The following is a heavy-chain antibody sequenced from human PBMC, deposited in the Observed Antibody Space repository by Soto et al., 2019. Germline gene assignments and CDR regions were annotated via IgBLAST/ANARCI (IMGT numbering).Heavy chain of an antibody. CDR1: GYTFTSYG. V-gene: IGHV1-18*01. Sequence: QVQLVQSGPEVKKPGASVKVSCETSGYTFTSYGISWVRQAPGQGLEWMGWISTDKGKTTYAQKFQGRVTMTIDTSTSTAYMELRSLRSDDTAVYYCATRSPAFDYWGQGTLITVSS. J-gene: IGHJ4*02. CDR3: ATRSPAFDY. CDR2: ISTDKGKT.